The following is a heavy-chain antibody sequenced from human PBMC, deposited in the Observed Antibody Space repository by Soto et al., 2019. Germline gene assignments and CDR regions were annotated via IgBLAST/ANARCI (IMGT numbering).Heavy chain of an antibody. CDR2: IIPILGIA. V-gene: IGHV1-69*02. Sequence: WASVKVSCKASGGTFSSYTISWVRQAPGQGLEWMGRIIPILGIANYAQKFQGRVTINADKSTSTAYMELSSLRSEDTAVYYCARGITSGRGALFDYWGQGTLVTVSS. CDR3: ARGITSGRGALFDY. J-gene: IGHJ4*02. CDR1: GGTFSSYT. D-gene: IGHD1-20*01.